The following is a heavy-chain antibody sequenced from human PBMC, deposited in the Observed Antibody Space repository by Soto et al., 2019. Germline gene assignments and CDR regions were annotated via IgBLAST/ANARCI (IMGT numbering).Heavy chain of an antibody. Sequence: VQLVESGGGVVQPGRSLRLSCAASGFTFSSYGMHWVRQAPGKGLEWVAVIWYDGSNKYYADSVKGRFTISRDNSKNTLYLQMNSLRAEDTAVYYCARDLTTVVTSKPNDYWGQGTLVTVSS. CDR2: IWYDGSNK. V-gene: IGHV3-33*01. D-gene: IGHD4-17*01. J-gene: IGHJ4*02. CDR1: GFTFSSYG. CDR3: ARDLTTVVTSKPNDY.